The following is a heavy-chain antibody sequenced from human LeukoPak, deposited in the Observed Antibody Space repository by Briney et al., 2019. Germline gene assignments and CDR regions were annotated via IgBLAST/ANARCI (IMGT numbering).Heavy chain of an antibody. J-gene: IGHJ6*03. V-gene: IGHV1-2*02. CDR2: INPNSGGT. CDR1: GYTFTGYY. Sequence: ASVKVSCKASGYTFTGYYMHWVRQAPGQGLEWMGWINPNSGGTNYAQKFQGRVTITRDTSISTAYMELSRLRSDDTAVYYCARDRAGNHYYYYYMDVWGKGTTVTVSS. CDR3: ARDRAGNHYYYYYMDV.